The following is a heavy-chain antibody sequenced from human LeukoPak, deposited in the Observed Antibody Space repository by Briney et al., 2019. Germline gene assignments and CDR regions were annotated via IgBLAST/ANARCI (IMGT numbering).Heavy chain of an antibody. V-gene: IGHV3-23*01. D-gene: IGHD3-3*01. CDR2: ISGSGGST. CDR1: GFTFSSYA. Sequence: PGGSLRLSCAASGFTFSSYAMSWVRQAPGKGLEWVSAISGSGGSTYYADSVKGRFTNSRDNSKNTLYLQMNSLRAEDTAVYYCAKCVFGVVIMDAFDIWGQGTMVTVSS. J-gene: IGHJ3*02. CDR3: AKCVFGVVIMDAFDI.